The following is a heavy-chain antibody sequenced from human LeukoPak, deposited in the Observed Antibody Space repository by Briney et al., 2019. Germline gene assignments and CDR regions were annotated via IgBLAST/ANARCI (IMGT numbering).Heavy chain of an antibody. V-gene: IGHV1-46*01. CDR1: GYTFTSYY. Sequence: ASVKVSCKASGYTFTSYYMHWVRQAPGQGLEWMGIINPSGGSTCYAQKFQGRVTMTRDTSTSTVYMELSSLRSEDTAVYYCARVGGPGYGSGSRAFDYWGQGTLVTVSS. J-gene: IGHJ4*02. CDR3: ARVGGPGYGSGSRAFDY. D-gene: IGHD3-10*01. CDR2: INPSGGST.